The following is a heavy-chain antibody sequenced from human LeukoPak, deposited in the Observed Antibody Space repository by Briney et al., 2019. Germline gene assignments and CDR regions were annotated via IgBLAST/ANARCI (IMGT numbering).Heavy chain of an antibody. Sequence: PSETLSLTCTVSGGSISSGGYYWSWIRQPPGKGLEWIGYIYYSGSTYYNPSLKSRVTISVDTSKNQFSLKLSSVTAADTAVYYCARARLIVVAPTFDIWGQGTMVTASS. J-gene: IGHJ3*02. D-gene: IGHD2-2*01. V-gene: IGHV4-31*03. CDR2: IYYSGST. CDR1: GGSISSGGYY. CDR3: ARARLIVVAPTFDI.